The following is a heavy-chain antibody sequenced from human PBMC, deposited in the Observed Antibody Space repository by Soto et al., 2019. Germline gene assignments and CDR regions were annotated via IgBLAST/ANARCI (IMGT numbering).Heavy chain of an antibody. Sequence: GGSLRLSCAASGFTFSNAWMSWVRQAPGKGLEWVGRIKSKTDGGTTDYAAPVKGRFTISRDDSKNTLYLQMNSLKTEDTAVYYCTTAQDRYSGSYDAFDIWGQGTMVTVSS. J-gene: IGHJ3*02. CDR1: GFTFSNAW. V-gene: IGHV3-15*01. D-gene: IGHD1-26*01. CDR3: TTAQDRYSGSYDAFDI. CDR2: IKSKTDGGTT.